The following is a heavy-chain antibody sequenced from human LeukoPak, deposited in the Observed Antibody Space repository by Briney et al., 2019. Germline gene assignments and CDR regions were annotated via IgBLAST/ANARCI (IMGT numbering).Heavy chain of an antibody. V-gene: IGHV3-23*01. CDR3: AKDVPAVAGSSSGWSGGMDV. D-gene: IGHD6-19*01. CDR2: ISGSGGDT. CDR1: GFTFSSYE. Sequence: GGSLRLSCAASGFTFSSYEMSWVRQAPGKGLEWVSTISGSGGDTYYANSVKGRFTISRDNSKNTLHLQTNSLRAEDTALYYCAKDVPAVAGSSSGWSGGMDVWGQGTTVTVSS. J-gene: IGHJ6*02.